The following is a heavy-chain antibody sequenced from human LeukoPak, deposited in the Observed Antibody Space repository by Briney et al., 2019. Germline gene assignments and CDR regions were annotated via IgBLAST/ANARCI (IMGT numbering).Heavy chain of an antibody. CDR1: GGSISSYY. D-gene: IGHD6-13*01. CDR3: AIYRYSSSWYYFGY. CDR2: IYYSGST. J-gene: IGHJ4*02. V-gene: IGHV4-59*01. Sequence: PSETLSLTCTVSGGSISSYYWSWIRQPPGKGLEWIGYIYYSGSTNYNPSLKGRVTISVDTSKNQFSLKLSSVTAADTAVYYCAIYRYSSSWYYFGYWGQGTLVTVSS.